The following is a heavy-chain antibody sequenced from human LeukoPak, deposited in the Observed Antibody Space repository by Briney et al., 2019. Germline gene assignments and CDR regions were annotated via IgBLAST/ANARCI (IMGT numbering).Heavy chain of an antibody. CDR3: ARGTYSSSWYGDFDY. V-gene: IGHV3-21*01. CDR2: ISSSSSYI. D-gene: IGHD6-13*01. CDR1: GFTFSSYS. Sequence: GGSLRLSCAASGFTFSSYSMNWVRQAPGKGLEWVSSISSSSSYIYYADSVKGRFTISRDNAKNSLYLQMNSLRAEDTAVYYCARGTYSSSWYGDFDYWGQGTLVTVSS. J-gene: IGHJ4*02.